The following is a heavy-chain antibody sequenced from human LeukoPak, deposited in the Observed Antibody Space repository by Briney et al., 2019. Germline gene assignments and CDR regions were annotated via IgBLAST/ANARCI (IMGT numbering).Heavy chain of an antibody. Sequence: QTGGSLRLSCAASGFTFSNYAMSWVRQAPGKGLERVSLISDSGSSTYYADSVKGRFTISRDNSKNTLYLQMNSLRAEDTAVYYCAKGGGSRNFDYWGQGTLVTVSS. CDR2: ISDSGSST. D-gene: IGHD1-26*01. V-gene: IGHV3-23*01. CDR1: GFTFSNYA. J-gene: IGHJ4*02. CDR3: AKGGGSRNFDY.